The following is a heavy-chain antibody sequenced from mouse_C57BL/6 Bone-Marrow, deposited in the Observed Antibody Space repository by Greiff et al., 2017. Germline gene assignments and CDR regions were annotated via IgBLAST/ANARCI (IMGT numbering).Heavy chain of an antibody. CDR3: TTLIYDGYFDY. J-gene: IGHJ2*01. Sequence: VQLQQSGAELVRPGASVKLSCTASGFNIKDDYMHWVKQRPEQGLEWIGWIDPENGDTEYASKFQGKATITADTSSNTAYLQLSSLTSEDTAVYYCTTLIYDGYFDYWGQGTTLTVSS. CDR2: IDPENGDT. V-gene: IGHV14-4*01. CDR1: GFNIKDDY. D-gene: IGHD2-3*01.